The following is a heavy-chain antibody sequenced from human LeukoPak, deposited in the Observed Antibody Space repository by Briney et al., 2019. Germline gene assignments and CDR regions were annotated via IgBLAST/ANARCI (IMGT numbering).Heavy chain of an antibody. CDR1: GGSISSGDYC. V-gene: IGHV4-30-4*01. J-gene: IGHJ4*02. Sequence: SETLSLTCTVSGGSISSGDYCWSWIRQPPGKGLEWIGYIYYSGSTYYNPSLKSRVTISVDTSKNQFSLKLSSVTAADTAVYYCARERRYYYGSGSYYRIDYWGQGTLVTVSS. CDR3: ARERRYYYGSGSYYRIDY. CDR2: IYYSGST. D-gene: IGHD3-10*01.